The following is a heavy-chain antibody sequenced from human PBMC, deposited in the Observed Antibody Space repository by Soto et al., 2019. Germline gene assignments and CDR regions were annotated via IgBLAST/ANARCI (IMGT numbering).Heavy chain of an antibody. J-gene: IGHJ4*02. Sequence: QLQLQETGPGLVKPSETLSLTCTVSGASIKSRNYFWGWIRQPPGKGLEFVGSIHSSGGTYYNPSLKSRDTVSVDLSNSHFSLSLKSLTATDTAVYYCGRLAEAATGHTDFDFWGQGTLVTVSS. V-gene: IGHV4-39*02. CDR2: IHSSGGT. CDR1: GASIKSRNYF. CDR3: GRLAEAATGHTDFDF. D-gene: IGHD2-15*01.